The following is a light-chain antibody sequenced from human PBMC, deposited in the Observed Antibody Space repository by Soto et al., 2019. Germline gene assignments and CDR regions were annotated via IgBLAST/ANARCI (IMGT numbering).Light chain of an antibody. CDR2: DAS. J-gene: IGKJ4*01. CDR3: QQRSNWPA. V-gene: IGKV3-11*01. Sequence: EVILTQSPATLSLSPGDRATLSCRASQSVSSYLAWYQQKPGQAPRLLIYDASSRATGIPARFSGSGSGTDFTLTISSLEPEDFAVYYCQQRSNWPAFGGGTKVDIK. CDR1: QSVSSY.